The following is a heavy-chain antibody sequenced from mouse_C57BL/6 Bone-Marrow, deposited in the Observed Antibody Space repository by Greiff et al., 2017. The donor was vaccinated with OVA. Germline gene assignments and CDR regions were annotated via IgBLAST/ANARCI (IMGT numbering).Heavy chain of an antibody. CDR1: GYTFTSYG. D-gene: IGHD2-2*01. V-gene: IGHV1-81*01. CDR2: IYPRSGNT. J-gene: IGHJ3*01. Sequence: AQLQQSGAELARPGASVKLSCKASGYTFTSYGISWVKQRTGQGLEWIGEIYPRSGNTYYNEKFKGKATLTADKSSSTAYMELRSLTSEDSAVYFCANYGYIWFAYWGQGTLVTVSA. CDR3: ANYGYIWFAY.